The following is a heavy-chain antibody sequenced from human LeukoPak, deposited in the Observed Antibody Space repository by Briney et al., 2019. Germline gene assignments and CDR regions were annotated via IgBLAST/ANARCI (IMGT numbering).Heavy chain of an antibody. CDR3: AKDHSSSWYYFDY. J-gene: IGHJ4*02. CDR1: GFTFSSYA. D-gene: IGHD6-13*01. CDR2: ISGSGGST. V-gene: IGHV3-23*01. Sequence: GGSLRLSCAASGFTFSSYAMSWVRQAPGKGLEWVSAISGSGGSTYYADSVKGRFTISRDNSKDTLYLQMNSLRAEDTAVYYCAKDHSSSWYYFDYWGQGTLVTVSS.